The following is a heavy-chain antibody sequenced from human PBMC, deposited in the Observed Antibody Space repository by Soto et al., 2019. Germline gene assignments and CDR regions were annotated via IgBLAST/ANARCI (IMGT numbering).Heavy chain of an antibody. V-gene: IGHV1-69*13. CDR2: IIPIFGTA. CDR3: ARDMTTVTAPNDY. J-gene: IGHJ4*02. Sequence: SVKVSCKATGGTFSSDAISWVRQAPGQGLEWMGGIIPIFGTANYAQKFQGRVTITADESTSTAYMELSSLRSEDTAVYYCARDMTTVTAPNDYWGQGTLVTVSS. CDR1: GGTFSSDA. D-gene: IGHD4-17*01.